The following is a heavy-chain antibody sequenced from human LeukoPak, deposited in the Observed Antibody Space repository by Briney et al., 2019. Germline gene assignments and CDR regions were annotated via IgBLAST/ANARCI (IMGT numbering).Heavy chain of an antibody. Sequence: GGSLRLPCAASGFTVSSNYMNWVRQSPEKGLEWVSSITSGTTYIYYADSVRGRFTLSRDNAKNSLYLQMNSLRAEDTAVYYCARWPYSSSYYFDYWGQGTLVTVSS. CDR2: ITSGTTYI. V-gene: IGHV3-21*01. D-gene: IGHD6-6*01. CDR1: GFTVSSNY. J-gene: IGHJ4*02. CDR3: ARWPYSSSYYFDY.